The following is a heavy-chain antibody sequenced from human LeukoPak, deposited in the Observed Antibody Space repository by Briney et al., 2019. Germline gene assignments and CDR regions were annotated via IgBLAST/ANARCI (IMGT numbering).Heavy chain of an antibody. J-gene: IGHJ6*04. CDR1: GGSFSGYY. CDR3: ARAGIAAAGTLHGMDV. D-gene: IGHD6-13*01. CDR2: INHSGST. V-gene: IGHV4-34*01. Sequence: SETLSLTCAVYGGSFSGYYWSWIRQPPGKGLEWVGEINHSGSTNYNPSLKRRVTISVDTSKNQFSLKLSSVTAADTAVYYCARAGIAAAGTLHGMDVWGKGTTVTVSS.